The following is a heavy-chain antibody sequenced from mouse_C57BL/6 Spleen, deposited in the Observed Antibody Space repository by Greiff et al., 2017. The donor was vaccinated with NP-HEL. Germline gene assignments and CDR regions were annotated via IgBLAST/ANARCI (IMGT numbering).Heavy chain of an antibody. CDR2: INPGSGGT. CDR1: GYAFTNYL. CDR3: ARHGSSYYFDY. D-gene: IGHD1-1*01. Sequence: VQLQQSRAELVRPGTSVKVSCKASGYAFTNYLIEWVKQRPGQGLEWIGVINPGSGGTNYNEKFKGKATLTADKSSSTAYMQLSSLTSEDSAVYFCARHGSSYYFDYWGQGTTLTVSS. V-gene: IGHV1-54*01. J-gene: IGHJ2*01.